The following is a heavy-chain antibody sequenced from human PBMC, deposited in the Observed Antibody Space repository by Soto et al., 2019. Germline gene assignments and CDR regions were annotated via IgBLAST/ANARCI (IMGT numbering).Heavy chain of an antibody. CDR1: GFTLSSYW. V-gene: IGHV3-74*01. Sequence: EVQLVESGGGLVQPGGSLRLSCAASGFTLSSYWMHWVRQVPGEGLVWVSRINHDGTDSVYADPVKGRFTVSRDNAKNTMHLQMSSLRVEDTAVYYCTTLSSSWSNGVDYWGQGTLVTVSS. CDR2: INHDGTDS. J-gene: IGHJ4*02. CDR3: TTLSSSWSNGVDY. D-gene: IGHD6-13*01.